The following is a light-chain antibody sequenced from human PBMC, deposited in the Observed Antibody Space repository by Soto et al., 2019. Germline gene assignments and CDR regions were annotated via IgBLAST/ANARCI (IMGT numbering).Light chain of an antibody. Sequence: EIVMTQSPAPLSVSPGERATLSCRASQSISSNLAWYQQKPGQAPRLLMFRTSSRATGFPARFSGSGSGTECNLTISSLQSEDVGVYFCQQYDNWPWTLGQGTKVDIK. V-gene: IGKV3-15*01. CDR1: QSISSN. CDR3: QQYDNWPWT. J-gene: IGKJ1*01. CDR2: RTS.